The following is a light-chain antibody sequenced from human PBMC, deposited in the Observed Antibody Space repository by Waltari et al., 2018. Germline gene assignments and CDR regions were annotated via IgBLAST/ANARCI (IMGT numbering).Light chain of an antibody. Sequence: QSVLTQPPSVSAAPGQRVPIPCSGGSSHIWHNYVSWYRQFPGTAPKLLIYEDSERPSGIPGRFSGSKSGTSATLDITGLQAGDEADYYCGTWDSSLSGAVFGGGTHLTVL. CDR2: EDS. CDR1: SSHIWHNY. V-gene: IGLV1-51*02. J-gene: IGLJ7*01. CDR3: GTWDSSLSGAV.